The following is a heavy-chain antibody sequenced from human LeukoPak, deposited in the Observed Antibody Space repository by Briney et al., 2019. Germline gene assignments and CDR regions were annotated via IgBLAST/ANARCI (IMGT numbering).Heavy chain of an antibody. Sequence: ASVKVSCKASGYTFTSYGISWVRQAPGQGLEGMGWISAYNGNTNYAQKLQGRVTMTTDTSTSTAYMELRSLRSDDTAVYYCARVTSSWYLPWFDPWGQGTLVTVSS. CDR3: ARVTSSWYLPWFDP. CDR1: GYTFTSYG. J-gene: IGHJ5*02. D-gene: IGHD6-13*01. CDR2: ISAYNGNT. V-gene: IGHV1-18*01.